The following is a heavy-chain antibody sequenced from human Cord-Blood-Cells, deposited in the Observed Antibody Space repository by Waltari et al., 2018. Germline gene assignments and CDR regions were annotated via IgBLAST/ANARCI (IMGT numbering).Heavy chain of an antibody. Sequence: QVQLVQSGAEVKKPGASVKVSCKASGYTFTSYDINWVRQATGQGLEWMGWMNPNSGNTGYAQKFKGRVTSTRNTSISTAYMELSMLRSEDTAVYYCARGVVVPAAMLDYWGQGTLVTVSS. V-gene: IGHV1-8*01. CDR1: GYTFTSYD. CDR2: MNPNSGNT. J-gene: IGHJ4*02. CDR3: ARGVVVPAAMLDY. D-gene: IGHD2-2*01.